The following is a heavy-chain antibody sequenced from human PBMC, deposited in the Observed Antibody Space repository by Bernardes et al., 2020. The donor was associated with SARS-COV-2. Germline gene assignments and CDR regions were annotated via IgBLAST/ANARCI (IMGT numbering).Heavy chain of an antibody. CDR2: ISASTRTI. Sequence: GGSLRLSCAASGFTLNRYSLNWVRQAPGKGLEWVSYISASTRTIYYADSVKGRFTVSRDNAKDSLFLQLNSLRAEDTAVYYCARDRLEWFYGSSGVGYWGQGALVTVSS. J-gene: IGHJ4*02. D-gene: IGHD3-22*01. V-gene: IGHV3-48*04. CDR1: GFTLNRYS. CDR3: ARDRLEWFYGSSGVGY.